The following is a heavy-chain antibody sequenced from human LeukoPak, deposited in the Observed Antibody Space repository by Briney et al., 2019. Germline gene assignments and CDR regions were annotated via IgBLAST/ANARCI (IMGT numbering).Heavy chain of an antibody. Sequence: GGSLRLSCAASGFTVSNSYMYWVRQAPGKGLEWVSAIYSGANTYYADSVKDRFSISRDNSKNTLYLQMNSLRAEDTAVYSCARAPTGWYFDDWGQGTLVTVSS. CDR2: IYSGANT. CDR3: ARAPTGWYFDD. D-gene: IGHD6-19*01. CDR1: GFTVSNSY. V-gene: IGHV3-66*01. J-gene: IGHJ4*02.